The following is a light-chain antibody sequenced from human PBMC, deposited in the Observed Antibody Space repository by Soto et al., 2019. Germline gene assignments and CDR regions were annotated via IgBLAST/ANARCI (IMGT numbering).Light chain of an antibody. CDR1: QSISSW. Sequence: DIQMNHSPSILSASVGDRVTITCRASQSISSWLAWFQQKTGKVPKRLIYAASSLQSGVPSRFSGSGSGTEFNLTISNLQPEDFATYYCLQHDSYPRTFGQGTKVDIK. J-gene: IGKJ1*01. CDR3: LQHDSYPRT. V-gene: IGKV1-17*02. CDR2: AAS.